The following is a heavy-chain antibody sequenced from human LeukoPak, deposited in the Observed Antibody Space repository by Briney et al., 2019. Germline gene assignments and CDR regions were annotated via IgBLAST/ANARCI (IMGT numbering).Heavy chain of an antibody. CDR3: ARDGGSGYCSGGSCPDDYYYYYMDV. CDR1: GGSISSYC. Sequence: PSETLSLTCTVSGGSISSYCWSWIRQPAGKGLEWIGRIYTSGSTNYNPSLKGRVTMSVDTSKNQFSLKLSSVTAADTAVYYCARDGGSGYCSGGSCPDDYYYYYMDVWGKGTTVTIAS. CDR2: IYTSGST. J-gene: IGHJ6*03. D-gene: IGHD2-15*01. V-gene: IGHV4-4*07.